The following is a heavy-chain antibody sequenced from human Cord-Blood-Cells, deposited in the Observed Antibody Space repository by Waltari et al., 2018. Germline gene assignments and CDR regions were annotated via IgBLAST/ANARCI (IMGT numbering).Heavy chain of an antibody. Sequence: EVQLWVSGGGLVQPGGSLSLACAASGFTLSNYSLRWVRQAPGKGLEWVSAISGSGGSTYYADSVKGRFTISRDNSKNTLYLQMNSLRAEDTAVYYCAKVTGSSSHYWGQGTLVTVSS. CDR2: ISGSGGST. CDR1: GFTLSNYS. J-gene: IGHJ4*02. CDR3: AKVTGSSSHY. D-gene: IGHD6-6*01. V-gene: IGHV3-23*01.